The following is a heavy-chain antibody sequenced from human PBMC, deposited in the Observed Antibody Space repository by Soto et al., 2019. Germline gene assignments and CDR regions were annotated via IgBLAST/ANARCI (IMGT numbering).Heavy chain of an antibody. D-gene: IGHD4-17*01. CDR1: GGAISSGGYY. V-gene: IGHV4-31*03. CDR3: ARSDYGGNFDAFDI. Sequence: SETLSLTCTVSGGAISSGGYYWNWIRQHPGKGLEWIGYIYYSGSIDYNPSLKSRVTISVDTSKSQFSLKLSSVTAADTAVYYCARSDYGGNFDAFDIWGQGTMVTVSS. J-gene: IGHJ3*02. CDR2: IYYSGSI.